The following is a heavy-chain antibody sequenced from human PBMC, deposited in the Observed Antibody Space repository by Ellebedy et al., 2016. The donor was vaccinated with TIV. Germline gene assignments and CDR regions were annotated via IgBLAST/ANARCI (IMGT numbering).Heavy chain of an antibody. CDR1: GFTFSSFA. CDR2: IVGSGA. D-gene: IGHD2-21*02. Sequence: PGGSLRLSCAASGFTFSSFAMGWVRQTPGKGLEWVSGIVGSGAEKYADSVKGRFTISRDNSKRTVDLQMRSVRAEDTAVYFCAKDRTSGDGYWVFDSWGQGTMVSVSS. J-gene: IGHJ4*02. CDR3: AKDRTSGDGYWVFDS. V-gene: IGHV3-23*01.